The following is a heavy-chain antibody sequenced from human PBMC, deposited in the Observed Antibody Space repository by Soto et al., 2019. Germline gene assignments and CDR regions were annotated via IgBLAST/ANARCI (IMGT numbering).Heavy chain of an antibody. CDR2: FDPEDGET. CDR3: ATKGGSSSIWYTGAFDI. J-gene: IGHJ3*02. D-gene: IGHD6-13*01. V-gene: IGHV1-24*01. CDR1: GYTLTELS. Sequence: ASVKVSCKVSGYTLTELSMHWVRQAPGKGLEWMGGFDPEDGETIYAQKFQGRVTMTEDTSTDIAYMELSSLRSEDTAVYYCATKGGSSSIWYTGAFDIWGQGTMVTVSS.